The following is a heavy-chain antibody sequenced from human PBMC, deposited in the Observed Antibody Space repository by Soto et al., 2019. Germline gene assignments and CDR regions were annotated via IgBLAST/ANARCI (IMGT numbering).Heavy chain of an antibody. CDR3: VRVERLRLYPGPAEY. CDR2: IYPGDSDT. CDR1: GYSFTSYC. Sequence: LGEALKISCKGSGYSFTSYCIGWVRQMPGKDLEWMGIIYPGDSDTRYSPSFQGQVTISADKSISTAYLQWSSLKASDTAMYYCVRVERLRLYPGPAEYWGQGTLVTASS. D-gene: IGHD2-2*02. V-gene: IGHV5-51*01. J-gene: IGHJ4*02.